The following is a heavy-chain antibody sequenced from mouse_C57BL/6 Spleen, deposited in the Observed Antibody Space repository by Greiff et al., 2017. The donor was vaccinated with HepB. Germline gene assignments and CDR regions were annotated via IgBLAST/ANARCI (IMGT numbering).Heavy chain of an antibody. CDR3: ARSGIYYDYDGYAMDY. D-gene: IGHD2-4*01. Sequence: QVQLQQSGPELVKPGASVKISCKASGYAFSSSWMNWVKQRPGKGLEWIGRIYPGDGDTNYNGKFKGKATLTADKSSSTAYMQLSSLTSEYSAVYFCARSGIYYDYDGYAMDYWGQGTSVTVSS. CDR1: GYAFSSSW. J-gene: IGHJ4*01. CDR2: IYPGDGDT. V-gene: IGHV1-82*01.